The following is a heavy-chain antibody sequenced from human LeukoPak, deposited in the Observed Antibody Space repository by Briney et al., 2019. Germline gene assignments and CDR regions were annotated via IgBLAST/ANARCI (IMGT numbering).Heavy chain of an antibody. V-gene: IGHV1-69*04. CDR1: GGTFSSYA. Sequence: GASVKVSCKASGGTFSSYAISWVRQVPGQGLEWMGRIIPIFGIANYAQKFQGRVTITADKSTSTAYMELSSLRSEDTAVYYCARAAAQDELGHFDYWGQGTLVTVSS. J-gene: IGHJ4*02. CDR3: ARAAAQDELGHFDY. D-gene: IGHD7-27*01. CDR2: IIPIFGIA.